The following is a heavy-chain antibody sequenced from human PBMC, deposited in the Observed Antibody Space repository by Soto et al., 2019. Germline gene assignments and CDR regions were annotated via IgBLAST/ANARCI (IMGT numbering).Heavy chain of an antibody. V-gene: IGHV4-34*01. CDR3: ARSRFFYDFWSGSQYTAHFDY. J-gene: IGHJ4*02. CDR1: DGYFSDYY. CDR2: INHSGST. D-gene: IGHD3-3*01. Sequence: LETLSLTYAVYDGYFSDYYWSWISQPTGKGLEWTGEINHSGSTNYNPSLKSRVTISVDTSKNQFSLKLSSVTAADTAVYYCARSRFFYDFWSGSQYTAHFDYWGQGTLVTVSS.